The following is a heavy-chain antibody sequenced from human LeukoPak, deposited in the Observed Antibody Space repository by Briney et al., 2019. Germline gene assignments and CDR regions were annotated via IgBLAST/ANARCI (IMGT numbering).Heavy chain of an antibody. CDR3: GRLFDS. CDR2: INYSGTT. CDR1: GGAIISDNFY. V-gene: IGHV4-39*01. J-gene: IGHJ4*02. Sequence: PSETLSLTCTVSGGAIISDNFYWGWVHQPPGKGLEWVGSINYSGTTYYNPSLRSRVSISVDTSRTQFFLTLNSVTAADTAVYYCGRLFDSWGQGILVTVSS.